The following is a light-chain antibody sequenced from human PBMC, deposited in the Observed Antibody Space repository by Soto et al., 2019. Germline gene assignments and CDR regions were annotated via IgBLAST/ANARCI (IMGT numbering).Light chain of an antibody. CDR3: QSYEDSLSAHHD. CDR2: GNT. J-gene: IGLJ1*01. V-gene: IGLV1-40*01. Sequence: QSVLTQPPSVSGAPGQRVTISCTGSSSNIGSTYDVQWYQQLPGTAPKLLIHGNTDRPSGVPDRFSGSKSGTSASLAITGLQADDESYNYWQSYEDSLSAHHDVVTRTKVTV. CDR1: SSNIGSTYD.